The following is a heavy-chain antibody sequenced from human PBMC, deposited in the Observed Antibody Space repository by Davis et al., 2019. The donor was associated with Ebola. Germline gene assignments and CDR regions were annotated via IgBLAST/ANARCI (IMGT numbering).Heavy chain of an antibody. CDR3: ARGFPHYDGSGYSYPRFFDH. D-gene: IGHD3-22*01. J-gene: IGHJ4*02. V-gene: IGHV4-39*07. CDR2: IYYSGSI. Sequence: MPSETLSLTCTVSGGSTTSSSYYCGWIRHPPGKGLEWIASIYYSGSIYYNPSLKSRVTISVDRSKNQFSLKLTSVTTDVTAVYYCARGFPHYDGSGYSYPRFFDHWDRGTLVTVSS. CDR1: GGSTTSSSYY.